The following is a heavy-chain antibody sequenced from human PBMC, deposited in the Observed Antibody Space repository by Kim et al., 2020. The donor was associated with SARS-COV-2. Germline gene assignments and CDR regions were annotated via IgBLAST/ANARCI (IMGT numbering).Heavy chain of an antibody. D-gene: IGHD3-10*01. CDR3: ARAVWFGADFDY. J-gene: IGHJ4*02. CDR2: T. Sequence: TNHAHKFQGRVPMTRDTSISTAYMERGRLRSDDTAVYYCARAVWFGADFDYWGQGTLVTVSS. V-gene: IGHV1-2*02.